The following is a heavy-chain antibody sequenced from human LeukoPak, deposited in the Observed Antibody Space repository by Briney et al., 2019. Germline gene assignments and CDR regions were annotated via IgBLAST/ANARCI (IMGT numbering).Heavy chain of an antibody. D-gene: IGHD3-22*01. J-gene: IGHJ4*02. CDR1: DGSISSGSYF. CDR3: AREGPNSSGLDY. V-gene: IGHV4-61*02. Sequence: PPQTLSLTCTISDGSISSGSYFWSWIRQPAGKGLEWIGRIYTSGSTNYNPSLKSRVTISVDTSKNQFSLKLSSVTAADTAVYYCAREGPNSSGLDYWGKGTLVTVSS. CDR2: IYTSGST.